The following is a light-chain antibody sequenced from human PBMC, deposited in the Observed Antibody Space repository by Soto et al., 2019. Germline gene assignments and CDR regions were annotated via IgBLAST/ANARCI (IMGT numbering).Light chain of an antibody. Sequence: QSALTQPPSASGSPGQSVTISCTGTSSDVGGYNYVSWYKQHPGKAPKLMIYDVNKRPSGVPDRFSGSKSGNTASLTVSGLQAEDEADYYCSSYAGSNNLVFGGGTQLTVL. J-gene: IGLJ2*01. CDR2: DVN. CDR3: SSYAGSNNLV. V-gene: IGLV2-8*01. CDR1: SSDVGGYNY.